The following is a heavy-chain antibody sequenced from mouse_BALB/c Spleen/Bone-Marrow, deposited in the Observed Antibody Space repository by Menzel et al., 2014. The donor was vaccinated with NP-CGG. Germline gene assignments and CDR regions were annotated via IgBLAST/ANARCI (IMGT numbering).Heavy chain of an antibody. CDR2: IDPENGYT. Sequence: VQLQQPGAELVRPGALVKLSCKGSGFNIKDYYMHWVKQRPEQGLGWIGWIDPENGYTIFDPKFQGKASITADTSSNTAYLQLSSLTSEDTAVYYCAPYYGNYGFAYWGQGTLVTVSA. V-gene: IGHV14-1*02. CDR1: GFNIKDYY. CDR3: APYYGNYGFAY. D-gene: IGHD2-10*01. J-gene: IGHJ3*01.